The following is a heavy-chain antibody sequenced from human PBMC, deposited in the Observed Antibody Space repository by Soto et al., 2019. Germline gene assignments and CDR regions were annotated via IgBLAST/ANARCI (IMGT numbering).Heavy chain of an antibody. CDR2: INHSGST. Sequence: SETLSLTCAVYGGSVSGYYWSWIRQPPGKGLEWIGEINHSGSTNYNPSLKSRVTISVDTSKNQFSLKLSSVTAADTAVYYCARGIGRWLRSVGYWGQGTLVTVSS. J-gene: IGHJ4*02. D-gene: IGHD5-12*01. V-gene: IGHV4-34*01. CDR1: GGSVSGYY. CDR3: ARGIGRWLRSVGY.